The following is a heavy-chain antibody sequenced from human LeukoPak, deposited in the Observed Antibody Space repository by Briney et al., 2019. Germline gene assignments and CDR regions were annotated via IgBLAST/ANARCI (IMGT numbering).Heavy chain of an antibody. CDR2: IKTDGSQI. J-gene: IGHJ4*02. Sequence: GGSLRLSCVASGFTFSSYWMTWVRQAPGKGLEWVANIKTDGSQIYYVDSVKGRFTISRDNAKNSLYLQMNSLRAEDTAVYYCARDFGRWFIDYWGQGTLVTVSS. V-gene: IGHV3-7*01. CDR1: GFTFSSYW. D-gene: IGHD4-23*01. CDR3: ARDFGRWFIDY.